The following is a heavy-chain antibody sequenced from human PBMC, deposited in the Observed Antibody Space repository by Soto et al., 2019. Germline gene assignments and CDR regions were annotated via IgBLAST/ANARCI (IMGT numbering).Heavy chain of an antibody. CDR3: AKAAATYYCSGGYCYNYYFDS. D-gene: IGHD2-15*01. V-gene: IGHV3-30*18. J-gene: IGHJ4*02. CDR2: ISYDGSNK. Sequence: QVQLVESGGGVIQPGRSLRLSCAASGFTFSNYDMHWVRQAPGKGLEWVAVISYDGSNKYYADSVRGRFTISRDNSKNTLYLQMNSLRADDTAVYYCAKAAATYYCSGGYCYNYYFDSWSQGTLVTVSS. CDR1: GFTFSNYD.